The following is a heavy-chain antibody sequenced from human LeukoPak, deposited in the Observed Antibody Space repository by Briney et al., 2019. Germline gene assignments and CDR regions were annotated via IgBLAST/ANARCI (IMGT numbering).Heavy chain of an antibody. CDR1: QFTFSRVA. Sequence: TGGSLRLSCEASQFTFSRVAMNWIRQAPGTGLEWVSTLSGSGTATYYADSVKGRFTTSRDNSKDTLYLQMDNLRADDTAVYYCAKHLGSHSFLFYYMDVWGTGTSVIVSS. J-gene: IGHJ6*03. CDR2: LSGSGTAT. V-gene: IGHV3-23*01. D-gene: IGHD2-21*01. CDR3: AKHLGSHSFLFYYMDV.